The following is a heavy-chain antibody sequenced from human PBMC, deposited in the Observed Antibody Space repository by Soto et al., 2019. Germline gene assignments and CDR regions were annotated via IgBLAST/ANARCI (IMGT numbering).Heavy chain of an antibody. D-gene: IGHD6-19*01. CDR2: MSWNSGSI. V-gene: IGHV3-9*01. Sequence: EVQLVESGGGLVQPGRSLRLSCAASGFTFDDYAMHWVRRAPGKGLEWVSGMSWNSGSIGYADSVKGRFTISRDNAKNSLYLQMNSLRAEDTALYYCAKLSVAGIYDYWGQGTLVTVSS. J-gene: IGHJ4*02. CDR3: AKLSVAGIYDY. CDR1: GFTFDDYA.